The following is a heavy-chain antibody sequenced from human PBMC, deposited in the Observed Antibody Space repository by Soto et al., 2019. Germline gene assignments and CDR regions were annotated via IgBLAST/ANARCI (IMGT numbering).Heavy chain of an antibody. D-gene: IGHD3-3*01. J-gene: IGHJ4*02. V-gene: IGHV4-31*03. CDR3: ARAILDYDLAYYFDY. CDR2: IYYSGST. CDR1: GGSISSGGYY. Sequence: SETLSLTCTVSGGSISSGGYYWSWIRQHPGKGLEWIGYIYYSGSTYYNPSLKSRVTISVDTSKNQFSLKLSSVTAADTAVYYCARAILDYDLAYYFDYWGQGTMVTVYS.